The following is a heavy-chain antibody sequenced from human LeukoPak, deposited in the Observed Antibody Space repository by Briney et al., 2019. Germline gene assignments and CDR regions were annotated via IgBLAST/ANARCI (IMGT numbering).Heavy chain of an antibody. CDR3: ARGQSADMVRGVNNWFDP. CDR2: INHSGST. Sequence: PSETLSLTCAVYGGSFSGYYWSWIRQPPGKGPEWIGEINHSGSTNHNPSLKSRVTISVDPSKSQFSLKLSSVTAADTAVYYCARGQSADMVRGVNNWFDPWGQGTLVTVSS. D-gene: IGHD3-10*01. J-gene: IGHJ5*02. CDR1: GGSFSGYY. V-gene: IGHV4-34*01.